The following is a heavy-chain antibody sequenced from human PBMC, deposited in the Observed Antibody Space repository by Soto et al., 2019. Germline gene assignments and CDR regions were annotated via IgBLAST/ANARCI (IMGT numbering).Heavy chain of an antibody. J-gene: IGHJ6*02. CDR2: ISYDGSNK. D-gene: IGHD5-18*01. V-gene: IGHV3-30*18. CDR3: AKGDLDTAMVVQGYYYYYGMDV. CDR1: GFTFSSYG. Sequence: QVQLVESGGGVVQPGRSLRLSCAASGFTFSSYGMHWVRQAPGKGLEWVAVISYDGSNKYYADSVKGRFTISRDNSKNTLYLQMNSLRAEDTAVYYCAKGDLDTAMVVQGYYYYYGMDVWGQGTTVTVSS.